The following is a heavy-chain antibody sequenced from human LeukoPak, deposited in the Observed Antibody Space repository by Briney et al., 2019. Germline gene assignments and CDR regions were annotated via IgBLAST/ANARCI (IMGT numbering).Heavy chain of an antibody. CDR2: IKQDGSEK. CDR3: ARAKTYCSSTSCYTRLFDY. J-gene: IGHJ4*02. V-gene: IGHV3-7*01. CDR1: GFTFSSYW. D-gene: IGHD2-2*02. Sequence: GGSLRLSCAAPGFTFSSYWMSWVRQAPGEGLEWVANIKQDGSEKYYVDSVKGRFTISRDNAKNSLYLQMNSLRAEDTAVYYCARAKTYCSSTSCYTRLFDYWGQGTLVTVSS.